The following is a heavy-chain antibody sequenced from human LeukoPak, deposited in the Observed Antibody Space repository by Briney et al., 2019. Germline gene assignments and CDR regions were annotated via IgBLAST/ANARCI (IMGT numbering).Heavy chain of an antibody. D-gene: IGHD3-10*01. Sequence: GGSLRLSCAASGFTFSSYSMNWVRQAPGRGLEWVSYISSSSSAIYYADSVKGRFTISRDNAKNTLYLQMNSLRAEDTAVYYCAKDKSGPSAYWGQGTLVTVSS. CDR1: GFTFSSYS. CDR3: AKDKSGPSAY. V-gene: IGHV3-48*01. J-gene: IGHJ4*02. CDR2: ISSSSSAI.